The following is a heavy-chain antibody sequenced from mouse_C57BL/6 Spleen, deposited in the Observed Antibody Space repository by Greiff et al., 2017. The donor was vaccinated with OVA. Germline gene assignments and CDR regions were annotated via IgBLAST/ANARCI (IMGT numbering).Heavy chain of an antibody. CDR3: TREGTGSNFDY. Sequence: VQLQQSGAELVKPGASVKLSCKASGYTFTSYWMHWVKQRPGQGLEWIGMIHPSSGSTNYNEKFKSKATLTVDKSSSTAYMQLSILTSEDAAVYYCTREGTGSNFDYWGQGTTLTVSS. CDR2: IHPSSGST. J-gene: IGHJ2*01. V-gene: IGHV1-64*01. D-gene: IGHD4-1*01. CDR1: GYTFTSYW.